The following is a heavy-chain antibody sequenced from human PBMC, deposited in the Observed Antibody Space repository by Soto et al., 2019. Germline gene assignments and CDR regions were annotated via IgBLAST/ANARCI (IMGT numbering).Heavy chain of an antibody. CDR1: GGSVSSGRYN. CDR2: IYYTGST. D-gene: IGHD2-2*01. Sequence: SETLSLTCTVSGGSVSSGRYNWGWIRQPPGKRLEWIGYIYYTGSTNYNPSLMRRVTISLDTSKNRFSLKLSAVTAADMAVYYCARISASTWFYYFDFWGQGIPVTVSS. J-gene: IGHJ4*02. V-gene: IGHV4-61*01. CDR3: ARISASTWFYYFDF.